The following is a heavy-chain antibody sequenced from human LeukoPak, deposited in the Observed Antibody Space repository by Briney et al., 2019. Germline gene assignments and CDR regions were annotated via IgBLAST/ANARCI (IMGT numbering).Heavy chain of an antibody. CDR2: INPNSGGT. J-gene: IGHJ3*02. CDR3: TLAVAGDTVDI. Sequence: EASVKVSCKASGYTFTGYYMHWVRQAPGEGLEWMGWINPNSGGTKYAQKFQGRVTMTRDTSINTAYMEVRRLTSDDTAVERGTLAVAGDTVDIWGQGTMVTVSS. V-gene: IGHV1-2*02. CDR1: GYTFTGYY. D-gene: IGHD6-19*01.